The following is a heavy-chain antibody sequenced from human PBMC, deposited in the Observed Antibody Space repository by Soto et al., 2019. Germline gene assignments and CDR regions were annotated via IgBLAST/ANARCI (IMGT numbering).Heavy chain of an antibody. V-gene: IGHV1-24*01. D-gene: IGHD3-3*01. CDR3: ATVDFWSGYFSPQYYYMDV. J-gene: IGHJ6*03. CDR2: FDPEDGET. CDR1: GYTLTELS. Sequence: GASVKVSCKVSGYTLTELSMHWVRQAPGKGLEWMGGFDPEDGETIYAQKFQGRVTMTEDTSTDTAYMELSSLRSEDTAVYYCATVDFWSGYFSPQYYYMDVWGKGTTVTVS.